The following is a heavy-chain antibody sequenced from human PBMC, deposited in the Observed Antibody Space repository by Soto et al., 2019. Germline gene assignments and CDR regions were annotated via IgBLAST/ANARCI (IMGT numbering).Heavy chain of an antibody. J-gene: IGHJ4*02. CDR2: IYYSGST. V-gene: IGHV4-31*03. D-gene: IGHD6-13*01. CDR3: ARAIAAAAYFDY. CDR1: GGSISSGGYY. Sequence: SETLSLTYTVSGGSISSGGYYWSWIRQHPGKGLEWIGYIYYSGSTYYNPSLKSRVTISVDTSKNQFSLKLSSVTAADTAVYYCARAIAAAAYFDYWGQGTLVTVSS.